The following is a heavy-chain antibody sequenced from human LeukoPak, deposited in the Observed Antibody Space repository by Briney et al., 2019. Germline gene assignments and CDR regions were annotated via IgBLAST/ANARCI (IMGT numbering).Heavy chain of an antibody. CDR3: ARSNYDYKKRFDY. CDR1: GFTFSSYA. D-gene: IGHD3-3*01. Sequence: GRSLRLSCAASGFTFSSYAMHWVRQAPGKGLEWVAVISYDGSNKYYADSVKGRFTISRDNSKNTLYLQMNSLRAEDTAVYYCARSNYDYKKRFDYWGQGTLVTVSS. V-gene: IGHV3-30-3*01. J-gene: IGHJ4*02. CDR2: ISYDGSNK.